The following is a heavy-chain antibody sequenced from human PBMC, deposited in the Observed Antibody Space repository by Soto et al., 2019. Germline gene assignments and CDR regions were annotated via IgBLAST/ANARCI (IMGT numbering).Heavy chain of an antibody. V-gene: IGHV3-23*01. CDR2: ITKTGDDT. Sequence: EVQVLESGGGLVQPGGSLRLSCAASAFTFSGSAMTWVRQAPGKGLEWLSTITKTGDDTYYADSVMGRFTISRDDSKNTGYLQMSGLRVEDTAVYHCVKRGWGTVVDYWGQGTPVIVSS. CDR3: VKRGWGTVVDY. J-gene: IGHJ4*02. CDR1: AFTFSGSA. D-gene: IGHD1-1*01.